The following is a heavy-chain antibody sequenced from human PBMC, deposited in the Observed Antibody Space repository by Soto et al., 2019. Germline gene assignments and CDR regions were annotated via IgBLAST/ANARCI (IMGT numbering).Heavy chain of an antibody. CDR3: ANVGGTDELDY. CDR1: GFTFSSYG. J-gene: IGHJ4*02. CDR2: ISYDGSNK. V-gene: IGHV3-30*18. D-gene: IGHD2-21*02. Sequence: QVQLVESGGGVVQPGRSLRLSCAASGFTFSSYGMHWVRQAPGKGLEWVAVISYDGSNKYYADSVKGRFTISRDNSKNTLYLQMNSLRAEDTAVYYCANVGGTDELDYLGQGTLVTVSS.